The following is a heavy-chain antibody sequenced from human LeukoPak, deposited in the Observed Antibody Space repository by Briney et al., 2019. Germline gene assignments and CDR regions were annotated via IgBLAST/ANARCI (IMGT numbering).Heavy chain of an antibody. CDR2: IRAKIDGETT. CDR1: GFTFSAYA. D-gene: IGHD3-3*01. CDR3: AGWSGFLD. V-gene: IGHV3-49*03. Sequence: GRSLRLSCSASGFTFSAYALIWFRQAPGKGLESVALIRAKIDGETTDYAASGKGSFIIARDTSKSIVYLQINSQQTDPPGVYYWAGWSGFLDWGEGTRVTVSS. J-gene: IGHJ4*02.